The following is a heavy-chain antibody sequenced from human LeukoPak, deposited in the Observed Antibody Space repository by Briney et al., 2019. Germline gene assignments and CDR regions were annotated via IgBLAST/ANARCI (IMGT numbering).Heavy chain of an antibody. CDR2: THPGDSDI. Sequence: GESLQISCKGSGSIFSTYWIAWGRQMPGKGLEWMGITHPGDSDIRYSPSFQGRVTISADKSTRTAYLQWSSLKISDSAMYYCARRVDIGGYYFDYWGQGTLVTVSS. J-gene: IGHJ4*02. CDR3: ARRVDIGGYYFDY. V-gene: IGHV5-51*01. CDR1: GSIFSTYW. D-gene: IGHD3-10*01.